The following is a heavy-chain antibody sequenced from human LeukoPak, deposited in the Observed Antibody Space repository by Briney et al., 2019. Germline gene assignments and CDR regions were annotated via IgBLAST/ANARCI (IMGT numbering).Heavy chain of an antibody. CDR3: ARGGVVPADRGWFDP. V-gene: IGHV1-2*02. CDR1: GYTFTGYY. J-gene: IGHJ5*02. Sequence: GASVKVSCKAPGYTFTGYYMHWVRQAPGQGLEWMGWINPNSGGTNYAQKFQGRVTMTRDTSISTAYMELSRLRSDDTAVYYCARGGVVPADRGWFDPWGQGTLVTVSS. D-gene: IGHD2-2*01. CDR2: INPNSGGT.